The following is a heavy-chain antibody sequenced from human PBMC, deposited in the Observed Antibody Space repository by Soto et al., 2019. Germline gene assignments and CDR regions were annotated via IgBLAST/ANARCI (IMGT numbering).Heavy chain of an antibody. CDR2: MNPRSGNT. V-gene: IGHV1-8*01. D-gene: IGHD2-2*02. CDR3: ARSPACVDCYTDIDS. J-gene: IGHJ4*02. Sequence: QVQLVQSGAEVKEPGASVKVSCKASGYTFSDYDINWVRQASGQGLEWMGWMNPRSGNTGYAQKFQGRVTMTRSTSITTAYMELSSLTYEDTAVYYCARSPACVDCYTDIDSWGQGTRVTGSS. CDR1: GYTFSDYD.